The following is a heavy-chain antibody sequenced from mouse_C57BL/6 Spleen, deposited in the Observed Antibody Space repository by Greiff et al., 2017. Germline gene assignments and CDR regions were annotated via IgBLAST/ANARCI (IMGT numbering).Heavy chain of an antibody. D-gene: IGHD2-4*01. Sequence: EVKLMESGPELVKPGASVKMSCKASGYTFTDYNMHWVKQSHGKSLEWIGYINPNNGGTSYNQKFKGKATLTVNKSSSTAYMELRSLTSEDSAVYYCARRGIYYDYVDYWGQGTTLTVSS. V-gene: IGHV1-22*01. CDR1: GYTFTDYN. CDR2: INPNNGGT. CDR3: ARRGIYYDYVDY. J-gene: IGHJ2*01.